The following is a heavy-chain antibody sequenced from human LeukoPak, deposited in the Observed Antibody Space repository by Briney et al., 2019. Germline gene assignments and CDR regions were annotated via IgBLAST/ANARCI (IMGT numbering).Heavy chain of an antibody. D-gene: IGHD2-2*01. CDR2: ISSSSSYI. CDR1: GFTFSSYS. V-gene: IGHV3-21*01. J-gene: IGHJ6*02. Sequence: PGGSLRLSCAASGFTFSSYSMNWVRQAPGKGLEWVSSISSSSSYIYCADSVKGRFTISRDNAKNSLYLQMNSLRAEDTAVYYCAIVVPAAIWSPNGMDVWGQGTTVTVSS. CDR3: AIVVPAAIWSPNGMDV.